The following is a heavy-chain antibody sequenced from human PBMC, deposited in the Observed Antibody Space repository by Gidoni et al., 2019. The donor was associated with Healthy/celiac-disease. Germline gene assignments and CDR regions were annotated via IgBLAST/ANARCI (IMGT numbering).Heavy chain of an antibody. CDR3: AKGKQLVSCSGGSCYSDTYCFDY. V-gene: IGHV3-23*01. CDR1: GFTFSNYG. Sequence: EVQLLEAGGGLVQPGGSLRLSCAASGFTFSNYGMSCVRQAPGKRLACVSAISYSGCSTYYADSVKCRFPTSSDNSKHTLYLQMNSLRAEDTAVYYCAKGKQLVSCSGGSCYSDTYCFDYWGQGTLVTVSS. J-gene: IGHJ4*02. CDR2: ISYSGCST. D-gene: IGHD2-15*01.